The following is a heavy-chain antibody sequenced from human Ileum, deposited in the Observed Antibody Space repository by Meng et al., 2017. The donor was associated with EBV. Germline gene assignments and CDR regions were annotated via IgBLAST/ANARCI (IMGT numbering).Heavy chain of an antibody. J-gene: IGHJ4*02. CDR1: GYTFTNYD. D-gene: IGHD5-24*01. Sequence: QVQLVQSGAEVKKPGASVKVSCKASGYTFTNYDISWVRQATGQGLEWMGWMNPKTGTAHYAQKFQGRVSMTRDTSITTAYMELSSLTSEDTAVYYCVRTLERGDYWGQGTLVTASS. CDR3: VRTLERGDY. CDR2: MNPKTGTA. V-gene: IGHV1-8*01.